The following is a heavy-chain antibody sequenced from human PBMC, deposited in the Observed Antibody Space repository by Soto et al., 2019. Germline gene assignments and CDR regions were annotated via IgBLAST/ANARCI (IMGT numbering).Heavy chain of an antibody. CDR1: GFTFSNYA. Sequence: GGSLRLSCAASGFTFSNYAMSWVRQAPGKGLEWVSAISGSDGRTYYADSVKGRFTISRDNSKNTLYVQMNSLRAEDTAVYYCAKGYLYGGYDCNFDYWGQGTLVXVSS. CDR3: AKGYLYGGYDCNFDY. CDR2: ISGSDGRT. D-gene: IGHD5-12*01. J-gene: IGHJ4*02. V-gene: IGHV3-23*01.